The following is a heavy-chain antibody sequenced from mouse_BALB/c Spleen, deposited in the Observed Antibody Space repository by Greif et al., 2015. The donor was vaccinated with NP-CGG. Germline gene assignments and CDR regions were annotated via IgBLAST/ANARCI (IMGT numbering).Heavy chain of an antibody. J-gene: IGHJ4*01. D-gene: IGHD1-1*02. V-gene: IGHV2-6-7*01. CDR3: ARHYAHYAMDY. CDR2: IWGDGST. CDR1: GFSLTGYG. Sequence: VQGVESGPGLVAPSQSLSITCTVSGFSLTGYGVNWVRQPPGKGLEWLGMIWGDGSTDYNSALKSRLSISKDNSKSQVFLKMNSLQTDDTARYYCARHYAHYAMDYWGQGTSVTVSS.